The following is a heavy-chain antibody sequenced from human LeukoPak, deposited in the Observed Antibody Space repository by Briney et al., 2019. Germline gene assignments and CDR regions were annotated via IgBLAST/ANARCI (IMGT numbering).Heavy chain of an antibody. CDR3: ARASTYDLAIDY. V-gene: IGHV4-30-2*01. D-gene: IGHD3-3*01. CDR2: IYHSGST. Sequence: TSETLSLTCAVSGGSISSGGYSWSWIRQPPGKCLEWIGYIYHSGSTYYNPSLKSRATISVDRPKNQFSLTLSSVTAPHTAVYYCARASTYDLAIDYWGQGTLVTVSS. J-gene: IGHJ4*02. CDR1: GGSISSGGYS.